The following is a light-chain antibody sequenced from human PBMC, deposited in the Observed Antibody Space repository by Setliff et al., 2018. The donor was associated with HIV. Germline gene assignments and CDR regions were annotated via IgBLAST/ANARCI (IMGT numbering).Light chain of an antibody. CDR1: SSNIGAGYD. CDR2: GNT. J-gene: IGLJ2*01. Sequence: QSVLTQPPSVSGAPGQRVTISCTGSSSNIGAGYDVHWYQQLPGTAPKLLIYGNTNRPAGVPDRFSGSKSGTSASLAIIGLQAEDEADYYCQSYDSSLTGSQVFGGGTQLTV. CDR3: QSYDSSLTGSQV. V-gene: IGLV1-40*01.